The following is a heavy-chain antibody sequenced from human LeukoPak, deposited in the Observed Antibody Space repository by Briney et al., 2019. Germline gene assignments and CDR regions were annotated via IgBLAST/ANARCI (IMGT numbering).Heavy chain of an antibody. CDR2: ISWNSGSM. V-gene: IGHV3-9*01. D-gene: IGHD2-15*01. J-gene: IGHJ4*02. Sequence: GGSLRLSCAASGFTFDDYAMHWVRQAPGKGLEWVSGISWNSGSMGYADSVKGRFTISRDNSKNTLYLQMNSLRAEDAAVYYCAKSGLNRFDYWGQGTLVTVSS. CDR3: AKSGLNRFDY. CDR1: GFTFDDYA.